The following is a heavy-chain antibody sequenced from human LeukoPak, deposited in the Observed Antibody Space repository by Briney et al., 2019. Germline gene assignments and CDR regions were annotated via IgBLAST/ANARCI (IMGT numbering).Heavy chain of an antibody. Sequence: PGGSLRLSCAASGFTFSSYSMNWVRQAPGKGLEWVSYISSSSTIYYADSVKGRFTISRDNAKNSLYLQMNSLRDEDTAVYYCARDSGDYGVFDYWGQGTLVTVSS. CDR1: GFTFSSYS. V-gene: IGHV3-48*02. D-gene: IGHD4-17*01. CDR2: ISSSSTI. J-gene: IGHJ4*02. CDR3: ARDSGDYGVFDY.